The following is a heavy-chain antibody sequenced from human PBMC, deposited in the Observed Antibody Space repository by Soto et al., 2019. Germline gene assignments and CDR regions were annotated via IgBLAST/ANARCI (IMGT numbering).Heavy chain of an antibody. V-gene: IGHV3-23*01. CDR2: ISGSGGII. D-gene: IGHD3-16*01. J-gene: IGHJ4*02. Sequence: PGGSLRLSCGASAFTFTKYAMSWVRQAPGKGLEWVASISGSGGIINYADSVKGRFTISRDNSKSTLYLQMNSLRGEDTAVYYSVKNPPKPASPVPRALGVGDDWGQGTLVTVSS. CDR3: VKNPPKPASPVPRALGVGDD. CDR1: AFTFTKYA.